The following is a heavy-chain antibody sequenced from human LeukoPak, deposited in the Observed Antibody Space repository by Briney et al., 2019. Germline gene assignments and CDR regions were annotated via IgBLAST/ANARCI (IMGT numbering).Heavy chain of an antibody. Sequence: ASVKVSCKASGYTFTSYGISWVRQAPGQGLEWMGWISAYNGNTNYAQKFQGRVTMTEDTSTDTAYMELSSLTSEDTAIYYCTTLNVLRFLGWPGEFYYYMDVWGKGTTVTVSS. D-gene: IGHD3-3*01. V-gene: IGHV1-18*01. CDR2: ISAYNGNT. J-gene: IGHJ6*03. CDR1: GYTFTSYG. CDR3: TTLNVLRFLGWPGEFYYYMDV.